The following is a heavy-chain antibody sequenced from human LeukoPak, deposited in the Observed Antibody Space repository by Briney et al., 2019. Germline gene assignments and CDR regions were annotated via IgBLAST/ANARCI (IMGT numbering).Heavy chain of an antibody. CDR1: GGTFSSYA. CDR2: IIPIFGTA. Sequence: SVKVSCKASGGTFSSYAISWVRQAPGQGLEWMGGIIPIFGTANYAQKFQGRVTITTHESTSTAYMELSRLRSEDRAVYYCARDDPYGDYGFGFDPWGQGTLVTVSS. J-gene: IGHJ5*02. D-gene: IGHD4-17*01. V-gene: IGHV1-69*05. CDR3: ARDDPYGDYGFGFDP.